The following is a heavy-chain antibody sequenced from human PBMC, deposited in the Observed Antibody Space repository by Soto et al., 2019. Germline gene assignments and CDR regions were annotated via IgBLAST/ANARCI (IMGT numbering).Heavy chain of an antibody. V-gene: IGHV3-23*01. D-gene: IGHD3-16*01. CDR3: AKAYFVWSSEQPYYFDY. CDR2: ISGSGGRS. Sequence: GGSLRLSCAASGFTFSNYAMTWVRQGPGKGLKWVSGISGSGGRSYYADSVKGRFTISRDNSKSTLYLQMNSLRAEDTAVYYCAKAYFVWSSEQPYYFDYWGQGTLVTVSS. J-gene: IGHJ4*02. CDR1: GFTFSNYA.